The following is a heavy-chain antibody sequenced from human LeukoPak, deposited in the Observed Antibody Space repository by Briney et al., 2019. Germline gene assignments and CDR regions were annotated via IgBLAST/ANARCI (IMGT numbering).Heavy chain of an antibody. J-gene: IGHJ5*02. CDR1: GFTFSMSA. Sequence: PGGSLRLSCSASGFTFSMSAMHWVRQGPGKGLQYVSAISSNGGSTYYADSVKGRFTIPRDNSKNTLHLQMSSLRPEDTAVYYCVGVRWFGGSNWFDPWGQGTLVTVSS. V-gene: IGHV3-64D*09. D-gene: IGHD3-10*01. CDR3: VGVRWFGGSNWFDP. CDR2: ISSNGGST.